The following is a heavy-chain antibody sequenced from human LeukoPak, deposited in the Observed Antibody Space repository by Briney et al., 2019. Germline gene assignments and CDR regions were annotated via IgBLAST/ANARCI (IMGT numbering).Heavy chain of an antibody. Sequence: ASVKVSCKASGYTFTNYDINWVRQATGQGLEWMGWISAYNGNTNYAQKLQGRVTMTTDTSTSTAYMELRSLRSDDTAVYYCARGRGRDNYFDYWGQGTLVTVSS. J-gene: IGHJ4*02. CDR1: GYTFTNYD. CDR2: ISAYNGNT. D-gene: IGHD1-26*01. CDR3: ARGRGRDNYFDY. V-gene: IGHV1-18*01.